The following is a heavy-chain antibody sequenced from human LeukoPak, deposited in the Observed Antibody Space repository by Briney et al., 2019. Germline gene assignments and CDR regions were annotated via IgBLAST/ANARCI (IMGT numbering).Heavy chain of an antibody. CDR1: GFTFSSYA. CDR2: ISSNRGST. Sequence: PGGSLRLSCAASGFTFSSYAMHWVRQAPGKGLEYVSAISSNRGSTYYANSVKGRFTISRDNSKNTLYLQMGSLRAEDMAVYYCARHGHYDFWSGYSLDYWGQGTLVTVSS. J-gene: IGHJ4*02. V-gene: IGHV3-64*01. D-gene: IGHD3-3*01. CDR3: ARHGHYDFWSGYSLDY.